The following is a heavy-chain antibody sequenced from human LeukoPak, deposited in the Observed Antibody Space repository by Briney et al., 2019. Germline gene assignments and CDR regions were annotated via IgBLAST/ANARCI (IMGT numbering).Heavy chain of an antibody. J-gene: IGHJ3*02. V-gene: IGHV4-34*01. Sequence: SETLSLTCAVYGGSFSGYYWSWIRKPPGKGLEWIGEINHSGSTNYNPSLKSRVTISVDTSKNQFSLKLSSVTAADTAVYYCARGGRSSGPLAFDIWGQGTMVTVSS. CDR2: INHSGST. CDR1: GGSFSGYY. CDR3: ARGGRSSGPLAFDI. D-gene: IGHD3-22*01.